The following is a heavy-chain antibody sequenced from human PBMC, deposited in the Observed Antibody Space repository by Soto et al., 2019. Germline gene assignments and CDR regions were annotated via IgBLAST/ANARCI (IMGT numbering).Heavy chain of an antibody. Sequence: QLQLQESGPGLVKPSETLSLTCTVSGGSISSSSYYWGWIRQPPGKGLEWIGSIYYSGSTYYNPSLKSLFTISVDTSKNQFSLKLSSVTAADTAVYYCVPSNWFDPWGQGTLVTVSS. CDR1: GGSISSSSYY. CDR2: IYYSGST. V-gene: IGHV4-39*01. J-gene: IGHJ5*02. CDR3: VPSNWFDP.